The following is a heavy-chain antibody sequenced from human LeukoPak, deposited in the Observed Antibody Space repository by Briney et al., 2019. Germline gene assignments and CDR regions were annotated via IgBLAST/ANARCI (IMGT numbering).Heavy chain of an antibody. CDR1: GFTFSSFA. J-gene: IGHJ4*02. D-gene: IGHD3-22*01. CDR3: ARGGSGYFNY. CDR2: ISHSSSGT. V-gene: IGHV3-23*01. Sequence: PGGSLRLSCAGSGFTFSSFAMSWDRQAPGKGLEWVSAISHSSSGTYYIDSVKGRFTISRDNSKNTLYMQMNSLRAEDTAVYYCARGGSGYFNYWGQGTLVTVSS.